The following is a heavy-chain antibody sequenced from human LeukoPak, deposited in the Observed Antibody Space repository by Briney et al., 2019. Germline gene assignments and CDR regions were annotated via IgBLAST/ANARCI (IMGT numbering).Heavy chain of an antibody. D-gene: IGHD2-2*01. Sequence: SETLSLTCTVSGGSISSYYWSWIRQPPGKGLEWIGYIYYSGSTNYNPSLKSRVTISVDTSKNQFSLKLSSVTAADTAVYYCARVTCSSTSCYGINWFDPWGQGTLVTVSS. V-gene: IGHV4-59*01. CDR2: IYYSGST. CDR3: ARVTCSSTSCYGINWFDP. CDR1: GGSISSYY. J-gene: IGHJ5*02.